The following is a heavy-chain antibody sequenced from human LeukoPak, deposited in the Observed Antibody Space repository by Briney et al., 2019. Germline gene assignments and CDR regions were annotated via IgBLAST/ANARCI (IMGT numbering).Heavy chain of an antibody. J-gene: IGHJ4*02. V-gene: IGHV3-23*01. CDR1: GFTFSSYA. Sequence: PGGSLRLSCAASGFTFSSYAMSWVRQAPGKGLQWVAAVVGSGVGTYYADTVKGRFTISRDNSKNTLYLQMNSLRAEDTAVYFCAKVVQGYVIAAAGNLGATDYWGQGTLVTVSS. CDR3: AKVVQGYVIAAAGNLGATDY. D-gene: IGHD6-13*01. CDR2: VVGSGVGT.